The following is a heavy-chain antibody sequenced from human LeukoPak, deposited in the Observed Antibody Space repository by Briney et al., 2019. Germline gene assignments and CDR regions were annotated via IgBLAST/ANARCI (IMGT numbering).Heavy chain of an antibody. Sequence: SETLSLTCTVSGGSISTSSYYWGWIRQPPGKGLEWIGNIHNSESTYYNPSLKSRVTMSVDTSKNQFSLKLSSVTAADTAVYYCARIVPAQIDAFDIWGQGTMVTVSS. V-gene: IGHV4-39*01. CDR1: GGSISTSSYY. D-gene: IGHD2-2*01. CDR2: IHNSEST. CDR3: ARIVPAQIDAFDI. J-gene: IGHJ3*02.